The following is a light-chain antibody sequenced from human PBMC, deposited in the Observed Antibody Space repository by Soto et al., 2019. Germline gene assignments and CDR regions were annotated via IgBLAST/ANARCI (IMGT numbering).Light chain of an antibody. J-gene: IGLJ3*02. V-gene: IGLV4-69*01. Sequence: QPVLTQSPSASASLGASVKLTCTLSRGHSSYAIAWHQQQPEKGPRYLMKLNSDGSHSKGDGIPDRFSGSSSGAERYLTISSRQSEDEADYYCQTWGTGPWVFGGGTKLTVL. CDR2: LNSDGSH. CDR1: RGHSSYA. CDR3: QTWGTGPWV.